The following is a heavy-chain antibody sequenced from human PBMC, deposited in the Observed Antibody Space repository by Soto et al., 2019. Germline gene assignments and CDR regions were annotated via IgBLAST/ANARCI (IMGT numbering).Heavy chain of an antibody. CDR3: AKVSSSWYAGFVDL. CDR1: GFTFSSHA. Sequence: EVQLLESGGGLVQPGRSLRLSCTASGFTFSSHAMTWVRQAPGKGLEWVSGLSDSGDSIYYADSVKGRFTISRDNSMNTLYLQMNTLRVEDTAVYYCAKVSSSWYAGFVDLWGQGTLVTVSS. J-gene: IGHJ5*02. D-gene: IGHD6-13*01. CDR2: LSDSGDSI. V-gene: IGHV3-23*01.